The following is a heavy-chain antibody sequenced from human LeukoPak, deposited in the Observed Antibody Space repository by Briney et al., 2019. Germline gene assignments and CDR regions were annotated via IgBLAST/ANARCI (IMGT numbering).Heavy chain of an antibody. J-gene: IGHJ4*02. CDR1: GGSISSYY. V-gene: IGHV4-59*01. Sequence: PSETLSLTCTVSGGSISSYYWSWIRQPPGKGLEWIGYIYYSGSTNYNPSLKSRVTISVDTSKNQFSLKLSSVTAADTAVYYCARVSRGSGWSAFDYWGQGTLVTVSS. CDR3: ARVSRGSGWSAFDY. CDR2: IYYSGST. D-gene: IGHD6-19*01.